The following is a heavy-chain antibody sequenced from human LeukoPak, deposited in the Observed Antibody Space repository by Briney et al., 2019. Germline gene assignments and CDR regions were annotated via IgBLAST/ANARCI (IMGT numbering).Heavy chain of an antibody. D-gene: IGHD6-19*01. CDR1: GFTFSSYW. Sequence: GGSLRLSCAASGFTFSSYWMSWVRQAPGKGLEWVANMKQDGSEKYYVDSVKGRFTISRDNAKNSLYLQMNSLRAEDTAVYYCASLYSSGWTRDYWGQGTLVTVSS. CDR2: MKQDGSEK. J-gene: IGHJ4*02. V-gene: IGHV3-7*01. CDR3: ASLYSSGWTRDY.